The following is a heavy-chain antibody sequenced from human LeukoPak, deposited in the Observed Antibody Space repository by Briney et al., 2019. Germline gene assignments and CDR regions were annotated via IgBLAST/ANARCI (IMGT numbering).Heavy chain of an antibody. CDR1: GFTFSRYS. J-gene: IGHJ4*02. V-gene: IGHV3-30*04. CDR3: AREKRSGGTPFDY. CDR2: VGNDEKTK. D-gene: IGHD1-26*01. Sequence: GGSLRLSCVASGFTFSRYSMHWVRQAPGKGLEWVAVVGNDEKTKFYADSLKGRFTVSRDNSKNTVYLQMNSLRDEDTAVYYCAREKRSGGTPFDYWGQGSLVTVSS.